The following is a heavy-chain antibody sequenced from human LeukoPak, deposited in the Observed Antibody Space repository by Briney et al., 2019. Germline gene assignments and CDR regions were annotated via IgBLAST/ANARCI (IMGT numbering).Heavy chain of an antibody. CDR2: ISAGGGGI. J-gene: IGHJ4*01. CDR3: AKESNGRRFDFDY. V-gene: IGHV3-23*01. D-gene: IGHD1-26*01. Sequence: PGGSLRLSCAASGFISRDYPMSWVRQTPGKGLEWVSSISAGGGGIYYADSVKGRFTVSRDDSKNTLYLQMNSLRVEDTALYYCAKESNGRRFDFDYWGQGTTVTVSS. CDR1: GFISRDYP.